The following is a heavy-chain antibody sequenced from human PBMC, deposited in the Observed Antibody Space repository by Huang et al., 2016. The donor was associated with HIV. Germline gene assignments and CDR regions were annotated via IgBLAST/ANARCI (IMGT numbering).Heavy chain of an antibody. CDR3: ARARGYYDSSVSYYFDY. V-gene: IGHV1-69*13. D-gene: IGHD3-22*01. J-gene: IGHJ4*02. CDR2: IIPSFGTA. CDR1: GGTFSSYA. Sequence: QVQLVQSGAEVKKPGSSVKVSCKASGGTFSSYAISWVRQAPGQGLEWRGGIIPSFGTANYAQKFQGRVTITADESTSTDYMELSSLRSEDTAVYYCARARGYYDSSVSYYFDYWGQGTLVTVSS.